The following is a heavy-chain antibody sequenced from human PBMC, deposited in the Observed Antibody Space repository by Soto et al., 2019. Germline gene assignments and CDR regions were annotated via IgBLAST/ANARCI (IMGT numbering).Heavy chain of an antibody. CDR2: LYTGGST. J-gene: IGHJ3*02. Sequence: EVQLVEPGGGLVQPGGSLRLSCAASGFAVSSNYMNWVRQAPGKGLEWVSVLYTGGSTHYAGSVKGRFTISRDSSQNTLYLQMNSLRGEDTAVYYCARDGPGFGDAFDIWGQGTMVTVSA. V-gene: IGHV3-53*01. D-gene: IGHD3-10*01. CDR3: ARDGPGFGDAFDI. CDR1: GFAVSSNY.